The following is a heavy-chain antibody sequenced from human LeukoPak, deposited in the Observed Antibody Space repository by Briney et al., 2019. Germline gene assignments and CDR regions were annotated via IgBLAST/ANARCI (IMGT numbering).Heavy chain of an antibody. D-gene: IGHD3-16*02. J-gene: IGHJ5*02. CDR3: ARRARAELSFDP. CDR2: INPNSGGT. V-gene: IGHV1-2*02. CDR1: GYTFTGYH. Sequence: ASVKVSCKASGYTFTGYHMHWVRQAPGQGLEWMGWINPNSGGTNYAQKFQGRVTMTRDTSISTAYMELSRLRSDDTTVYYCARRARAELSFDPWGQGTLVTVSS.